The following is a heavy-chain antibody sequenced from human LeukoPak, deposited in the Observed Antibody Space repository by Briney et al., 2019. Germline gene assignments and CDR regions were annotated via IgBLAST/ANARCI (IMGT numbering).Heavy chain of an antibody. J-gene: IGHJ4*02. V-gene: IGHV3-30*02. CDR3: AKGSLRYFDWFYFDY. D-gene: IGHD3-9*01. CDR1: GFTFSSYG. CDR2: IRYDGSNK. Sequence: GGSLRLSCAASGFTFSSYGMHWVRQAPGKGLEWVAFIRYDGSNKYYADSVKGRFTISRDNSKNTLYLQMNSLRAEDTAVYYCAKGSLRYFDWFYFDYWGQGTLVTVSS.